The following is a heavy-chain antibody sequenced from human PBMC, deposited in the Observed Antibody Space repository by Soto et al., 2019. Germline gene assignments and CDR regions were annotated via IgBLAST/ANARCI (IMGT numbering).Heavy chain of an antibody. J-gene: IGHJ6*02. CDR2: IIPIFGTA. Sequence: PVKVSCKASGGTFSSYAISWVRQAPGQGLEWMGGIIPIFGTANYAQKFQGRVTITADESTSTAYMELSSLRSEDTAVYYCARDRNIVATIYNYYGMDVWGQGTTVTVSS. D-gene: IGHD5-12*01. CDR3: ARDRNIVATIYNYYGMDV. V-gene: IGHV1-69*13. CDR1: GGTFSSYA.